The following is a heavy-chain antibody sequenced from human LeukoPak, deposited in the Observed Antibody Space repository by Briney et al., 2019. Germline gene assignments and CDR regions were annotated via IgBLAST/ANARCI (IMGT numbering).Heavy chain of an antibody. Sequence: QPGGSLRLSCAASGFTFSSYGMNWVRQAPGKGLEWVSYISDSSSTIYYADSVKGRLTISRDNAKNSLYLQMNSLRAEDTAVYYCARWGATGCGDYWGQGTLVTVSS. J-gene: IGHJ4*02. CDR3: ARWGATGCGDY. CDR1: GFTFSSYG. V-gene: IGHV3-48*03. CDR2: ISDSSSTI. D-gene: IGHD3-9*01.